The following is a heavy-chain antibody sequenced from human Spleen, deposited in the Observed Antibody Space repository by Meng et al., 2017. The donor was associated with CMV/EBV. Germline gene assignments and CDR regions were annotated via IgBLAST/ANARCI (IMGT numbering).Heavy chain of an antibody. CDR3: AGDLLGYSAYGVRYFDL. CDR1: GFTFSDFY. V-gene: IGHV3-11*01. J-gene: IGHJ2*01. D-gene: IGHD5-12*01. CDR2: ISGTSSTI. Sequence: GESLKISCAASGFTFSDFYVSWIRQAPGKGLEWLSYISGTSSTIYEANSVKGRFTVSRDNAKKSLYLQMNSLRAEDTAVYYCAGDLLGYSAYGVRYFDLWGRGTLVTVSS.